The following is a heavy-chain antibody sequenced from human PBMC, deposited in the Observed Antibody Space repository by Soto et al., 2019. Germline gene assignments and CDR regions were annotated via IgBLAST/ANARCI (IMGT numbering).Heavy chain of an antibody. J-gene: IGHJ5*02. D-gene: IGHD1-26*01. CDR2: INPHGGST. CDR1: RDTFTSYY. Sequence: ASVQVSCKAPRDTFTSYYINWVRQAPGQGLEWMGVINPHGGSTAYAQKFKGRVTLTRDTSASTVYMEVSSLTSEDTAMYYCARSSGGNVGIIIEGTNWFDPWGQGTLVTVS. CDR3: ARSSGGNVGIIIEGTNWFDP. V-gene: IGHV1-46*01.